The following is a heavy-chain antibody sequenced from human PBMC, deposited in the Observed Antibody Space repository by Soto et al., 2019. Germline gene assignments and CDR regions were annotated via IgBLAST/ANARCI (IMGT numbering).Heavy chain of an antibody. CDR3: ARESEDLTSNFDY. CDR1: GFTFTRYS. Sequence: GGSLRLSCAASGFTFTRYSMNWVRQAPGKGLEWVSSISSTTNYIYYGDSMKGRFTISRGNAKNSLYMEMNSLRAEDTAVYYCARESEDLTSNFDYRGQRTLVTVSS. J-gene: IGHJ4*02. CDR2: ISSTTNYI. V-gene: IGHV3-21*06.